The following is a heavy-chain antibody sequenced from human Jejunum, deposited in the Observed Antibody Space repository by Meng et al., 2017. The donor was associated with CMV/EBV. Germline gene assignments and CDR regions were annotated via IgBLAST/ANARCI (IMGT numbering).Heavy chain of an antibody. CDR3: ARDIYEVVVAGLDV. Sequence: SGFPFGSYWMTWVRQAPGKGLEWLAIMSFDGINKYYADSVKGRFTISRDNSKNTLYLQMNSLRVEDTAVYYCARDIYEVVVAGLDVWGQGTTVTVSS. J-gene: IGHJ6*02. V-gene: IGHV3-30*03. D-gene: IGHD2-2*01. CDR1: GFPFGSYW. CDR2: MSFDGINK.